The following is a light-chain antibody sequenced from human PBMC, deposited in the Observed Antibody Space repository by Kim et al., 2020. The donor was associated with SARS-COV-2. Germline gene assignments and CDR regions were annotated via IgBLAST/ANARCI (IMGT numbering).Light chain of an antibody. V-gene: IGLV3-21*04. CDR3: QVWDSSSDHRV. J-gene: IGLJ3*02. Sequence: SYELTQPPSVSVAPGATARITSGGNNIEDHSVHLYQQRPGQAPVLVIYFDTDRPSGIPERFSGSNSGNTATLSISRVEAGDEAGYYCQVWDSSSDHRVFGGGTQLTVL. CDR1: NIEDHS. CDR2: FDT.